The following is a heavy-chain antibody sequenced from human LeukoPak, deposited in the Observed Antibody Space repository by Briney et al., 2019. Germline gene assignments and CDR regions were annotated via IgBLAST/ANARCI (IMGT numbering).Heavy chain of an antibody. J-gene: IGHJ5*02. D-gene: IGHD3-10*01. CDR2: ISTSVPT. V-gene: IGHV4-4*07. Sequence: SETLSLTCTVSGVSTSSGYWSWIRQPAGKGLEWMGRISTSVPTYYNPSLKSRVTMSLDTSENQFSLKVNSVTAADTAVYYCARGYGSGRYSTWGQGTLVTVSS. CDR1: GVSTSSGY. CDR3: ARGYGSGRYST.